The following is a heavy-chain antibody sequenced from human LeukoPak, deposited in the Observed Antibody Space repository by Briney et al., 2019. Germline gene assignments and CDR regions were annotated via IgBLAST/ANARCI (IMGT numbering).Heavy chain of an antibody. CDR1: GGSISSGSYY. D-gene: IGHD7-27*01. J-gene: IGHJ4*02. V-gene: IGHV4-61*02. Sequence: SETLSLTCTISGGSISSGSYYWSWIRQPAGKGLEWIGRIYTSGSTNYNPSLKSRVTISVDTSKNQFSLKLSSVTAADTAVYYCARFRTGERYFDYWGQGTLVTVSS. CDR3: ARFRTGERYFDY. CDR2: IYTSGST.